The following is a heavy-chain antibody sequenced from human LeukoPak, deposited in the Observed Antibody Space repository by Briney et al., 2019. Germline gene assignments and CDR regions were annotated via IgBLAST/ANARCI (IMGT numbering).Heavy chain of an antibody. D-gene: IGHD5-18*01. Sequence: SETLSLTCTVSGGSISSGDYYWSWIRQPPGKGLEWIGYIYYSGSTYYNPSLKSRVTISVDTSKNQFSLKLNSVTAADTAVYYCAREGYSYGYQFYFQHWGQGTLVTVSS. CDR2: IYYSGST. J-gene: IGHJ1*01. CDR3: AREGYSYGYQFYFQH. CDR1: GGSISSGDYY. V-gene: IGHV4-30-4*01.